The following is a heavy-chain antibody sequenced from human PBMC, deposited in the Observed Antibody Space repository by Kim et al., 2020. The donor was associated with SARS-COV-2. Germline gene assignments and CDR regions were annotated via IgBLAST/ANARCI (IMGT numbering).Heavy chain of an antibody. D-gene: IGHD3-22*01. CDR2: ISYDGSNK. Sequence: GGSLRLSCAASGFTFSSYGMHWVRQAPGKGLEWVAVISYDGSNKYYADSVKGRFTISRDNSKNTLYLQMNSLRAEDTAVYYCAREYYDAWAEYFQHWGQGTLVTVSS. J-gene: IGHJ1*01. V-gene: IGHV3-33*05. CDR1: GFTFSSYG. CDR3: AREYYDAWAEYFQH.